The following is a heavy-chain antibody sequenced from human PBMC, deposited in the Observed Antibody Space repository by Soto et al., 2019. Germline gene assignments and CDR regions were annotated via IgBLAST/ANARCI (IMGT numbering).Heavy chain of an antibody. Sequence: ASVTVSCQASGYTFTSYYMHWVRQAPGQGLEWMGIINPSGGSTSYAQKFQGRVTMTRDTSTSTVYMELSSLKTEDTAVYYCTRPWIGYCTSTSCSDYWGQGTLVTVSS. CDR3: TRPWIGYCTSTSCSDY. CDR2: INPSGGST. D-gene: IGHD2-2*01. CDR1: GYTFTSYY. V-gene: IGHV1-46*03. J-gene: IGHJ4*02.